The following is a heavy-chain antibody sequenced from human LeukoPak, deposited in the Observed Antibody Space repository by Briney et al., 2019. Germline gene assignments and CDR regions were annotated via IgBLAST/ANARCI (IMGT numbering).Heavy chain of an antibody. J-gene: IGHJ5*02. CDR3: ARDPEDDYSGVWFDP. D-gene: IGHD4-11*01. V-gene: IGHV1-69*05. CDR2: IIPIFGTA. Sequence: SVKVSCKASGGTLSSYAISWVRQASGQGLEWMGGIIPIFGTANYAQKFQGRVTITTDESTSTAYMELSSLRSEDTAVYYCARDPEDDYSGVWFDPWGQGTLVTVSS. CDR1: GGTLSSYA.